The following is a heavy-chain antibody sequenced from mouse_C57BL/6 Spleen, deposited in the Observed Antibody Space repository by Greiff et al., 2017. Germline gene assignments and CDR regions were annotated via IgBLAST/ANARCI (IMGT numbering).Heavy chain of an antibody. CDR3: ASSSSYYFDD. CDR2: IDPSDSYT. D-gene: IGHD1-1*01. V-gene: IGHV1-69*01. CDR1: GYTFTSYW. Sequence: QVQLQQPGAELVMPGASVKLSCKASGYTFTSYWMHWVKQRPGQGLEWIGEIDPSDSYTNYNQKFKGKSTLTVDKSSSTAYMQLSRLTSEDSAVYYCASSSSYYFDDWGQGTTLTVSS. J-gene: IGHJ2*01.